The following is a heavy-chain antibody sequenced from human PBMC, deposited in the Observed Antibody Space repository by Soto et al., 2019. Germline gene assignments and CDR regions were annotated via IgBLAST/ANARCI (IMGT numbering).Heavy chain of an antibody. CDR1: GYRFTTYW. D-gene: IGHD3-16*01. CDR2: IDSSDSYT. J-gene: IGHJ6*03. V-gene: IGHV5-10-1*01. Sequence: GGSLKISCKGSGYRFTTYWINWVRQMPGKGLEWVVRIDSSDSYTKYSPSFQGHVTISADKSISAAYLQWSSLKASDTAVYYCARRADYAHYDMDVWGQGTTVTVSS. CDR3: ARRADYAHYDMDV.